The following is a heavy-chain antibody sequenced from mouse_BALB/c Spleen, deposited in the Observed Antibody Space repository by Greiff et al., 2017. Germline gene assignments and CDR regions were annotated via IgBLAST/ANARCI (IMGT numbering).Heavy chain of an antibody. D-gene: IGHD2-4*01. CDR2: IWAGGST. CDR3: ARDDYAWFAY. J-gene: IGHJ3*01. Sequence: VKLQESGPGLVAPSQSLSITCTVSGFSLTSYGVHWVRQPPGKGLEWLGVIWAGGSTNYNSALMSRLSISKDNSESQVFLKMNSLQTDDTAMYYCARDDYAWFAYWGQGTLVTVSA. CDR1: GFSLTSYG. V-gene: IGHV2-9*02.